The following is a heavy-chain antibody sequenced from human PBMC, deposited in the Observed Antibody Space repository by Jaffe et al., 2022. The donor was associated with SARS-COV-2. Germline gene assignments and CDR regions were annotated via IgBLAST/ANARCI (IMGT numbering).Heavy chain of an antibody. CDR3: ARGGRIAVADNPFDY. CDR1: GFTFSSYW. J-gene: IGHJ4*02. D-gene: IGHD6-19*01. V-gene: IGHV3-7*01. Sequence: EVQLVESGGGLVQPGGSLRLSCAASGFTFSSYWMSWVRQAPGKGLEWVANIKQDGSEKYYVDSVKGRFTISRDNAKNSLYLQMNSLRAEDTAVYYCARGGRIAVADNPFDYWGQGTLVTVSS. CDR2: IKQDGSEK.